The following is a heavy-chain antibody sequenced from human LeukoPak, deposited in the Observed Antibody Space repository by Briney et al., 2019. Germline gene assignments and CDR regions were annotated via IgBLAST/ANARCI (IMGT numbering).Heavy chain of an antibody. CDR3: ARTSTGTTDSFDY. Sequence: SETLSLTCAVAGYSISSGFYWGWMRQPPGKGLEWIATIYRTGTTYYNPSLKSRVTISADTSKNQFSLKLSSVTAADTALYYCARTSTGTTDSFDYWGQGTLVTVSS. CDR1: GYSISSGFY. J-gene: IGHJ4*02. CDR2: IYRTGTT. D-gene: IGHD1-7*01. V-gene: IGHV4-38-2*01.